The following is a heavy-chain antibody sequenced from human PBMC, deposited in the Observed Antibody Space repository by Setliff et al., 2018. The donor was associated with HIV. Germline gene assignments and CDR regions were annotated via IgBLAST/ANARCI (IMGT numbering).Heavy chain of an antibody. CDR1: GYSFTTYW. Sequence: GESLKISCMGSGYSFTTYWITWVRQMPGKGLEWMGRIDPSDSYTDYSQSFHGHVTLSVDRSINTAYLQWSSLKASDTAMYYCARVGPGHRDGKIYDTFDIWGQGALVTVSS. D-gene: IGHD5-12*01. V-gene: IGHV5-10-1*01. CDR2: IDPSDSYT. J-gene: IGHJ3*02. CDR3: ARVGPGHRDGKIYDTFDI.